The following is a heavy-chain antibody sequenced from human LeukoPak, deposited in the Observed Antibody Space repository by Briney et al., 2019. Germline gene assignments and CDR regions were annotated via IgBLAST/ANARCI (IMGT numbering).Heavy chain of an antibody. J-gene: IGHJ4*02. CDR1: GFTFSSYW. V-gene: IGHV3-7*01. D-gene: IGHD2-8*01. CDR2: INQDGSEK. Sequence: GGSLRLSCAASGFTFSSYWMSWVRQAPGKGLAWVANINQDGSEKYYVDSVKGRFTISRDNAKNSLYLQMNSLRAEDTAVYYCARRSRNDIVLMVYAIEYYFDYWGQGTLVTVSS. CDR3: ARRSRNDIVLMVYAIEYYFDY.